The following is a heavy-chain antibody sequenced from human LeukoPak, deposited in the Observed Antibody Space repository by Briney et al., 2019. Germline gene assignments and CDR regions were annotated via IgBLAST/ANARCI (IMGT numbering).Heavy chain of an antibody. CDR1: GYTFTGYY. Sequence: AASVKVSCKASGYTFTGYYIHWVRQAPGQGLEWVGWINPNSGGAKYAQKFQDRVTMTRDTSISTAYMGLSRLRSDDTAVYYCAKGRVVAGSKSLTYHWLDPWGQGTLVTVSS. CDR2: INPNSGGA. V-gene: IGHV1-2*02. D-gene: IGHD6-19*01. CDR3: AKGRVVAGSKSLTYHWLDP. J-gene: IGHJ5*02.